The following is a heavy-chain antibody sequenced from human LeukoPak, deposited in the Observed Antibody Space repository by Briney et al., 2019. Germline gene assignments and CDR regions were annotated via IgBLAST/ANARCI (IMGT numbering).Heavy chain of an antibody. CDR2: IYYSGST. CDR1: GGSISSYY. Sequence: SETLSPTCTVSGGSISSYYWSWIRQPPGKGLEWIGYIYYSGSTNYNPSLKSRVTISVDTSKNQFSLKLSSVTAADTAVYYCAIGGEHYYDFWSGYYRSFDYWGQGTLVTVSS. CDR3: AIGGEHYYDFWSGYYRSFDY. D-gene: IGHD3-3*01. V-gene: IGHV4-59*08. J-gene: IGHJ4*02.